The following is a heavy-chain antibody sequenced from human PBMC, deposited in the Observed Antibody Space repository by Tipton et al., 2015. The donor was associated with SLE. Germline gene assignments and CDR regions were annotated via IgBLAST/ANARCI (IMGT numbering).Heavy chain of an antibody. Sequence: TLSLTCAVYDGSFSGYYWSWIRQPPGKGLEWIGEIDHSGSTNYNPSLKSRVTISVDTSKNQFSLKLSSVTAADTAVYYCARLDTGGGIWGQGTMVTVSS. J-gene: IGHJ3*02. D-gene: IGHD5-18*01. CDR3: ARLDTGGGI. CDR1: DGSFSGYY. CDR2: IDHSGST. V-gene: IGHV4-34*01.